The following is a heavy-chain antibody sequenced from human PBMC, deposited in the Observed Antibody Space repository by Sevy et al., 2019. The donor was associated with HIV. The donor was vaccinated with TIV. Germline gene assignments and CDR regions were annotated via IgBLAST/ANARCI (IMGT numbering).Heavy chain of an antibody. Sequence: GGSLRLSCAASGFTVSNNYMSWVRQAPGKGLEWVSIIYSGDGTYYADSVKGRFTISRDNSKNTVYLQMNSLRAEDTAVYYCARGDDAGVGYYYYGLDVWGQGTTVTVSS. CDR3: ARGDDAGVGYYYYGLDV. V-gene: IGHV3-66*01. J-gene: IGHJ6*02. CDR2: IYSGDGT. CDR1: GFTVSNNY. D-gene: IGHD1-26*01.